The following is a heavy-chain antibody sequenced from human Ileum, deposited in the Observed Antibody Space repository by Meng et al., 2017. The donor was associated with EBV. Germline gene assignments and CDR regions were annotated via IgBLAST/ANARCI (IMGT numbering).Heavy chain of an antibody. CDR3: ARNVPGTSAYYD. CDR2: IYYSGST. V-gene: IGHV4-28*01. Sequence: QGQLQEPGPGPVKPSDPLSLTCAVSGYSISSTNWWGWIRQPPGKGLEWIGYIYYSGSTSYNPSLKSRVTMSVDTSKNQFSLNLNSVTAVDMAVYYCARNVPGTSAYYDWGQGTLVTVSS. D-gene: IGHD3-22*01. CDR1: GYSISSTNW. J-gene: IGHJ4*02.